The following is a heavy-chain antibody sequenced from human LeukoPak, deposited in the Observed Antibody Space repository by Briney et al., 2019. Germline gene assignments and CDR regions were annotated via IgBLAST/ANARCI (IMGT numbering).Heavy chain of an antibody. CDR1: GGSISSYY. D-gene: IGHD3-10*01. CDR3: ARRGSLLWFGEDDAFDI. CDR2: IYYSGST. Sequence: SETLSLTCTVSGGSISSYYWSWIRQPPGKGLEWIGYIYYSGSTNYNPSLKSRVTISVDTSKNQFSLKLSSVTAADTAVYYCARRGSLLWFGEDDAFDIWGQGTMVTVSS. V-gene: IGHV4-59*01. J-gene: IGHJ3*02.